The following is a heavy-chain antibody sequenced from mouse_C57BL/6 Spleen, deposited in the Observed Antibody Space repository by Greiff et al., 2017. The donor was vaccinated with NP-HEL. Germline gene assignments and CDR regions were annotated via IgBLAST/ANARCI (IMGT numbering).Heavy chain of an antibody. V-gene: IGHV1-81*01. CDR3: ARPNDYDGGGYAMDY. CDR2: IYPRSGNT. Sequence: VQLQQSGAELARPGASVKLSCKASGYTFTSYGISWVKQRTGQGLEWIGEIYPRSGNTYYNEKFKGKATLTADKSSSTAYMELRSLTSEDSAVYFCARPNDYDGGGYAMDYWGQGTSVTVSS. CDR1: GYTFTSYG. D-gene: IGHD2-4*01. J-gene: IGHJ4*01.